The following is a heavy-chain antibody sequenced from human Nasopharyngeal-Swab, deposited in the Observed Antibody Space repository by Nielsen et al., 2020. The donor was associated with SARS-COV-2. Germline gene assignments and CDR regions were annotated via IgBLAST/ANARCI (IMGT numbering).Heavy chain of an antibody. V-gene: IGHV1-69*01. Sequence: WVRQAPGQGLEWMGGIIPIFGTANYAQKFQGRVTITADESASTAYMELSSLRSEDTAVYYCARTYYDFWSGYSDHSGYYYGMDVWGQGTTVTVSS. D-gene: IGHD3-3*01. CDR2: IIPIFGTA. CDR3: ARTYYDFWSGYSDHSGYYYGMDV. J-gene: IGHJ6*02.